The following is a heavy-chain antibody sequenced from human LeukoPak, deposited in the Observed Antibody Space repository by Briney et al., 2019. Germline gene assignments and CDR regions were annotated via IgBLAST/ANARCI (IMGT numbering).Heavy chain of an antibody. V-gene: IGHV1-46*01. J-gene: IGHJ4*02. CDR2: IYSSGDVR. CDR1: GYTFTSYH. D-gene: IGHD3-10*01. Sequence: ASVKVSCKAFGYTFTSYHLHWVRQAPGQGLEWMGIIYSSGDVRGHAQNFQDRLTMTRDTSTSTIYMELSSLGSEDTAVYYCARGGFRACDYWGQGTLVTVSS. CDR3: ARGGFRACDY.